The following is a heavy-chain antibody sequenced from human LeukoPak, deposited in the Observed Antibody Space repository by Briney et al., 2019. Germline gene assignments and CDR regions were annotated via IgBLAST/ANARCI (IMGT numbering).Heavy chain of an antibody. CDR1: GFTFSSYG. D-gene: IGHD5-18*01. V-gene: IGHV3-33*01. Sequence: GGSLRLSCAASGFTFSSYGMHWVRQAPGKGLEWVAVIWYDGSNKYYADSVKGRFTISRDSSKNTLYLQMNSLRAEDTAVYYCARESLDTAMVMSYYGMDVWGQGTTVTVSS. CDR3: ARESLDTAMVMSYYGMDV. CDR2: IWYDGSNK. J-gene: IGHJ6*02.